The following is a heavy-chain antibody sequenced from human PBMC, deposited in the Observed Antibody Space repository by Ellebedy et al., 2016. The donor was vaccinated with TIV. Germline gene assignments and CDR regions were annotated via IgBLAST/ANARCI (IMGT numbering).Heavy chain of an antibody. Sequence: PGGSLRFSCAASGFTFSSYWMNWVRQAPGKGLEWVANIKKNGSEKYYVDSVKGRFTISRDNAKNSLYLQMNSLRADDTAVYYCARERVVGSMDAFDIWGQGTKVTVSS. D-gene: IGHD3-22*01. CDR1: GFTFSSYW. CDR2: IKKNGSEK. CDR3: ARERVVGSMDAFDI. V-gene: IGHV3-7*04. J-gene: IGHJ3*02.